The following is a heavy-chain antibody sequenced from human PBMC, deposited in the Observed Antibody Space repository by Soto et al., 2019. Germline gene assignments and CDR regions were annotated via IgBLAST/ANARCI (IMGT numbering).Heavy chain of an antibody. D-gene: IGHD1-26*01. CDR1: GYTFTGYY. Sequence: QVQLVQSGAEVKKPGASVKVSCKASGYTFTGYYMHWVRQAPGQGLEWMGWINPNSGGTNYAQKFQGWVTMTRDTSISTAYMELSRLRSDDTAVYYCARDPNAWWELLRGAAFDIWGQGTMVTVSS. CDR2: INPNSGGT. V-gene: IGHV1-2*04. CDR3: ARDPNAWWELLRGAAFDI. J-gene: IGHJ3*02.